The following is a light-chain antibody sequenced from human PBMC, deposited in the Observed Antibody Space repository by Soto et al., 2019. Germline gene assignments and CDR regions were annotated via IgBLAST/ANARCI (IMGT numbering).Light chain of an antibody. V-gene: IGKV1-5*03. J-gene: IGKJ4*01. CDR2: QAS. Sequence: IHMTQSPSSLSASVGDRVIITCGARQNINSWLAWYQQKPGQARKLLIYQASALESGVPSRFSGSGSGTHFTLTISSLQPDDFATYHCQQYESYSPLTFGGGTKVDI. CDR1: QNINSW. CDR3: QQYESYSPLT.